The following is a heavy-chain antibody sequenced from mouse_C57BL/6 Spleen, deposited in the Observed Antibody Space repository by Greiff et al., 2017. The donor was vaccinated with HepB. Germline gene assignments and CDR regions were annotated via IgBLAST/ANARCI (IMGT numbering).Heavy chain of an antibody. CDR3: AIEVVTTRGVDY. J-gene: IGHJ2*01. Sequence: QVQLKEPGAELVKPGASVKVSCKASGYTFTSYWMHWVKQRPGQGLEWIGRIHPSDSDTNYNQKFKGKATLTVDKSSSTAYMQISSLTSEDSAVYYCAIEVVTTRGVDYWGQGTTLTVSS. D-gene: IGHD2-2*01. CDR1: GYTFTSYW. V-gene: IGHV1-74*01. CDR2: IHPSDSDT.